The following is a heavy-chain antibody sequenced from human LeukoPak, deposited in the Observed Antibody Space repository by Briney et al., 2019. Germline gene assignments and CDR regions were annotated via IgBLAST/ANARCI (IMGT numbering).Heavy chain of an antibody. CDR3: ARDMHGGNSYYFDS. CDR2: FYHSVST. D-gene: IGHD4-23*01. J-gene: IGHJ4*02. Sequence: TSETLSLTCTVSGNSINRGYYWGWIRQPPGQGLEWIGSFYHSVSTYYNPSLKSRVTISVDPSKNQFSLKLSSVTAADTAVYYCARDMHGGNSYYFDSWGQGTLVTVSS. CDR1: GNSINRGYY. V-gene: IGHV4-38-2*02.